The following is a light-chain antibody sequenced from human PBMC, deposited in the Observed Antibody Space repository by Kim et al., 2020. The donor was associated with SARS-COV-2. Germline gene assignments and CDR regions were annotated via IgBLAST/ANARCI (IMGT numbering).Light chain of an antibody. CDR3: NSRDSSGNHLV. J-gene: IGLJ3*02. Sequence: ALGQTGRITGQGDSLRSYYESWYQQKPGQAPVLVIYGKNNRPSGIPDRFSGSSSGNTASLTITGAQAEDEADYYCNSRDSSGNHLVFGGGTQLTVL. CDR1: SLRSYY. V-gene: IGLV3-19*01. CDR2: GKN.